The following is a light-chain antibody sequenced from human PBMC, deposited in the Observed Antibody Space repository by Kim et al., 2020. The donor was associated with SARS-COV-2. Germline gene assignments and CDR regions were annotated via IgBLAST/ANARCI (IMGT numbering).Light chain of an antibody. V-gene: IGKV1-39*01. CDR3: QQTYSTPRT. Sequence: ASVAARVTITCRASQSINSFLDWYQHRPGNAPKLLIYAASSLQSGVPSRFSGSGSGTDFTLTISSLQPEDFATYFCQQTYSTPRTFGQGTKVDIK. CDR1: QSINSF. CDR2: AAS. J-gene: IGKJ1*01.